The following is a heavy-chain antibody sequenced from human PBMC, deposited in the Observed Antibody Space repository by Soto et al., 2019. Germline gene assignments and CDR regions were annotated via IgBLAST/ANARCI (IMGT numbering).Heavy chain of an antibody. D-gene: IGHD2-21*02. CDR1: GGTISRYY. V-gene: IGHV4-59*01. J-gene: IGHJ6*02. CDR3: ARDLWGYCGTDCYPLDV. Sequence: QVQLQESGPGLVKPSETLSLTCTVSGGTISRYYWSWIRQPPGKGLEWIGYMYNTGSTVYNPSFKRRVTISVATSKNQFSRKLNSVTAADPAVYYWARDLWGYCGTDCYPLDVWGQGTTVTVSS. CDR2: MYNTGST.